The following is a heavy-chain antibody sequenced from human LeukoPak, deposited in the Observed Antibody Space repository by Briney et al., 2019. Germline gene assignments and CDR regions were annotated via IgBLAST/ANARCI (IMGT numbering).Heavy chain of an antibody. Sequence: SETLSLTCAVYGGSFSGYYWSWIRQPPGKGLEWIGEINHSGSTNYNPSLKSRVTISVDTSKNQFSPKLSSVTAADTAVYYCARLWVNYGDYVRWFDPWGQGTLVTVSS. CDR3: ARLWVNYGDYVRWFDP. CDR2: INHSGST. V-gene: IGHV4-34*01. D-gene: IGHD4-17*01. J-gene: IGHJ5*02. CDR1: GGSFSGYY.